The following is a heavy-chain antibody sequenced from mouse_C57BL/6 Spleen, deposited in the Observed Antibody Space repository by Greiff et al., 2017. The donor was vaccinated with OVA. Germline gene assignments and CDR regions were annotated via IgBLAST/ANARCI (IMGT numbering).Heavy chain of an antibody. J-gene: IGHJ1*03. D-gene: IGHD1-1*01. CDR2: IYPGSGST. CDR1: GYTFTSYW. Sequence: QVQLQQPGAELVKPGSSVKMSCKASGYTFTSYWITWVKQRPGQGLEWIGDIYPGSGSTNYNEKFKSKATLTVDTSSSTAYMQLSSLTSEDSAVYYCARDYGSSHWYFDVWGTGTTVTVSS. CDR3: ARDYGSSHWYFDV. V-gene: IGHV1-55*01.